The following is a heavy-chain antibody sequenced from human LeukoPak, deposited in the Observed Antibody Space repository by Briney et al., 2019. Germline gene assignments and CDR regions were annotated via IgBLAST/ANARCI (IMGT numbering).Heavy chain of an antibody. V-gene: IGHV3-30*04. CDR1: GFTFSNYI. J-gene: IGHJ4*02. CDR2: IIENGSNQ. Sequence: HPGGSLRLSCAASGFTFSNYIMHWVRQAPGKGLDWVAVIIENGSNQYYADSVKGRFTISRDNSKNTLFLQMNSLRGEDTAMYYCARVQGGGYRTADYWGQGTLVTVSS. D-gene: IGHD6-19*01. CDR3: ARVQGGGYRTADY.